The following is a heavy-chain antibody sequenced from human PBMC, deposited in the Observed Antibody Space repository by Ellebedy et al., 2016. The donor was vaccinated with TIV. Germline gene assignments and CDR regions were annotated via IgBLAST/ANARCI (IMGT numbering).Heavy chain of an antibody. Sequence: GESLKISCAASGFIFSDYAMHWVRQAPGKGLEWVAVTSYDGTNKQYVDSVKGRFTISRDNSKKMMYLEINSLKAEDTALYYCARDHSGYFQGALDVWGQGTMVTVSS. CDR1: GFIFSDYA. J-gene: IGHJ3*01. V-gene: IGHV3-30*07. D-gene: IGHD5-12*01. CDR3: ARDHSGYFQGALDV. CDR2: TSYDGTNK.